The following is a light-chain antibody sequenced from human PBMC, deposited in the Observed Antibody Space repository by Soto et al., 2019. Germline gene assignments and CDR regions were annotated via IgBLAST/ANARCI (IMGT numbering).Light chain of an antibody. J-gene: IGKJ3*01. CDR1: QSVGKK. V-gene: IGKV3-15*01. CDR2: GAS. Sequence: EIVMTQSPAILSVSPGEIATLSCRASQSVGKKLAWYQQSPGQAPRLLIHGASARHSGVPVRISGSESGTDCTLTIISLQSDDFAVYYCQQYSDSPITFGPGTTVYLK. CDR3: QQYSDSPIT.